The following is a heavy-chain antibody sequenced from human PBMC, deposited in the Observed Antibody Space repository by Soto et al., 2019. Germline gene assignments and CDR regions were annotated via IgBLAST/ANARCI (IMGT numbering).Heavy chain of an antibody. Sequence: GGSLRLSCVGSGFTFSSYAMTWVRQAPGRGLEWVSGISGSGSNTYHADSVKGRFTISRDSSKNTVYLQMNGLRTEDTAVNYCAKRNASGQPGYWFVPWRQGSMVTVSS. J-gene: IGHJ5*02. V-gene: IGHV3-23*01. CDR1: GFTFSSYA. CDR3: AKRNASGQPGYWFVP. CDR2: ISGSGSNT. D-gene: IGHD2-2*01.